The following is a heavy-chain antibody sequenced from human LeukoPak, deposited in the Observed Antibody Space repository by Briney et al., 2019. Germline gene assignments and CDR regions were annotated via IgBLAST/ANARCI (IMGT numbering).Heavy chain of an antibody. Sequence: GGSLRLSCAASGFTFSSYEMNWVRQAPGKGLEWVSYISRSGSTIYYADSVKGRFTISRDNAKNSLYLQVKSLRAEDTAVYYCARDSNSWAFDYWGQGTLVTVSS. V-gene: IGHV3-48*03. CDR2: ISRSGSTI. J-gene: IGHJ4*02. D-gene: IGHD6-13*01. CDR1: GFTFSSYE. CDR3: ARDSNSWAFDY.